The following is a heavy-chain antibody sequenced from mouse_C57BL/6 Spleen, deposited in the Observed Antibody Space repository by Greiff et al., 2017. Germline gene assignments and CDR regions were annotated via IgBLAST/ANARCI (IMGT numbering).Heavy chain of an antibody. Sequence: QVQLQQSGAELVRPGASVTLSCKASGYTFTDYEMHWVKQTPVHGLEWIGAIDPETGGTAYNQKFKGKAILTADKSSSTAYMELRSLTSEDSAVYYCTRSDDYAAWFAYWGQGTLVTVSA. CDR2: IDPETGGT. D-gene: IGHD2-4*01. CDR1: GYTFTDYE. V-gene: IGHV1-15*01. CDR3: TRSDDYAAWFAY. J-gene: IGHJ3*01.